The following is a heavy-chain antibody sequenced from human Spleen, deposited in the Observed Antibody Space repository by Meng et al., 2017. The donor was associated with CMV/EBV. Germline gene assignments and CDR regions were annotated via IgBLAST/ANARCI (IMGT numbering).Heavy chain of an antibody. CDR1: GFTFSDHY. CDR2: ISDTGTPR. D-gene: IGHD2-2*01. J-gene: IGHJ4*02. V-gene: IGHV3-11*04. Sequence: GESLKISCAASGFTFSDHYMSWVRQAPGKGLEWVSYISDTGTPRYNGDSVKGRFTISRDNGKNSLYLQMDSLRAEDTAVYYCARVTPLVRSTESYFDFWGQGTLVTVSS. CDR3: ARVTPLVRSTESYFDF.